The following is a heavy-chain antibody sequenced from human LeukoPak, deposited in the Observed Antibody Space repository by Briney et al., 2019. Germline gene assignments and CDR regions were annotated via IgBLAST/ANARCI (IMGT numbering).Heavy chain of an antibody. J-gene: IGHJ4*02. CDR1: GGSFSGYY. CDR2: INHSGST. D-gene: IGHD5-24*01. CDR3: ARGIRGWLQLPFDY. V-gene: IGHV4-34*01. Sequence: PSETLPLTCAVYGGSFSGYYWSWIRQPPGKGLERIGEINHSGSTNFNPSLKSRVTISVDTSKNQFSLKLSAVTAADTAVYYCARGIRGWLQLPFDYWGQGTLVTVSS.